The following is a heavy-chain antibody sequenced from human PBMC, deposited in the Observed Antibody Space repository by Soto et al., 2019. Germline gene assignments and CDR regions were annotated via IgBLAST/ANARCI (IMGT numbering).Heavy chain of an antibody. CDR1: GYTFSRYG. V-gene: IGHV1-18*01. CDR3: ARDRGYNWNYGWFDP. Sequence: QVQLVQSGAEVKKPGASVKVSCKASGYTFSRYGISWVRQAPGQGLEWMGRISSYNGNTNYAQKLQGRVTMTTDTSTSTAYMELRSLRSDDTAVYYCARDRGYNWNYGWFDPWGQGTLVTVSS. D-gene: IGHD1-7*01. CDR2: ISSYNGNT. J-gene: IGHJ5*02.